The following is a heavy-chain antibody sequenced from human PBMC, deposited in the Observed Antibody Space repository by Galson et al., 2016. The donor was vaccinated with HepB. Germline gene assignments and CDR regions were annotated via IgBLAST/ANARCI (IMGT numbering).Heavy chain of an antibody. J-gene: IGHJ4*02. CDR2: ISTYNGNT. D-gene: IGHD2-8*01. CDR3: ATGVGGTGPFDY. Sequence: SVKVSCKASGYIFTSYGISWVRRAPGQGLEWMGWISTYNGNTNSAEHLQGRVIMTTDTSTSTVYMELRSLRSDDTAVYYCATGVGGTGPFDYWGQGTLVTVSS. CDR1: GYIFTSYG. V-gene: IGHV1-18*01.